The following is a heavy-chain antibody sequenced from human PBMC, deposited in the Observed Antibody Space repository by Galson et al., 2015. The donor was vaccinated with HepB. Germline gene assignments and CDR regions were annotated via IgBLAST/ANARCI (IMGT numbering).Heavy chain of an antibody. CDR1: GFTVSSNY. CDR2: IYSGGST. D-gene: IGHD5-12*01. J-gene: IGHJ4*02. Sequence: SLRLSCAASGFTVSSNYMSWVRQAPGKGLEWVSVIYSGGSTYYADSVKGRFTISRDNSKNTLYLQMNSLRAEDTAVYYCARGGGGYALPDFDYWGQGTLVTVSS. CDR3: ARGGGGYALPDFDY. V-gene: IGHV3-53*01.